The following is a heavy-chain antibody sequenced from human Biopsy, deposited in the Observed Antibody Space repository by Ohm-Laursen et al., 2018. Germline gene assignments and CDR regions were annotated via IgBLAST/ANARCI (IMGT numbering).Heavy chain of an antibody. CDR1: GVTFDTYA. Sequence: SVKVSCKASGVTFDTYAFGWVRQAPGQGLEWMGRINPNNDNTAYAQKFQGRITMTKDTSTSTVYMDLSSLTFDDSAVYYCARGPRGLVVITTTALYFDCWGQGNLVTVSS. D-gene: IGHD3-22*01. CDR2: INPNNDNT. V-gene: IGHV1-18*01. J-gene: IGHJ4*02. CDR3: ARGPRGLVVITTTALYFDC.